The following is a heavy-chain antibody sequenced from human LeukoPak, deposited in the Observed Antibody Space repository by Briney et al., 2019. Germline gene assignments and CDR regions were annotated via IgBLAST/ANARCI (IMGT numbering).Heavy chain of an antibody. CDR1: GGSISSSNW. V-gene: IGHV4-4*02. J-gene: IGHJ5*02. D-gene: IGHD3-10*01. Sequence: PSETLSHTCAVSGGSISSSNWWSWVRQPPGKGLEWIGEIYHSGSTNYNPSLKSRVTISVDKSKNQFSLKLSSVTAADTAVYYCARRLLWFGELKGNWFDPWGQGTLVTVSS. CDR2: IYHSGST. CDR3: ARRLLWFGELKGNWFDP.